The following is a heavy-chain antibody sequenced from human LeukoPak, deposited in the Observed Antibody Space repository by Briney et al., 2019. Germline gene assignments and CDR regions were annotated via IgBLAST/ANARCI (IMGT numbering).Heavy chain of an antibody. Sequence: GASVKVSCKASGYTFTSYGISWVRQAPGQGLEWMGWISAYNGNTNYAQKLQGRVTMTTDTSTSTAYMELRSLRSDDTAVYYCAREPAYYYDSSGPHDYWGQGTLVTVSS. D-gene: IGHD3-22*01. CDR2: ISAYNGNT. J-gene: IGHJ4*02. CDR1: GYTFTSYG. V-gene: IGHV1-18*01. CDR3: AREPAYYYDSSGPHDY.